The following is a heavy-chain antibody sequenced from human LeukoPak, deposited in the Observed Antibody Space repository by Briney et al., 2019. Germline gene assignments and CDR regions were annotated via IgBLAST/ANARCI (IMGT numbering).Heavy chain of an antibody. V-gene: IGHV1-69*13. CDR3: AELGYCSSTSCYTAFDI. J-gene: IGHJ3*02. Sequence: SVKVSCKASGGTFSSYAISWVRQAPGQGLEWMGGVIPIFGTANYAQKFQGRVTITADESTSTAYMELSSLRSEDTAVYYCAELGYCSSTSCYTAFDIWGQGTMVTVSS. D-gene: IGHD2-2*02. CDR2: VIPIFGTA. CDR1: GGTFSSYA.